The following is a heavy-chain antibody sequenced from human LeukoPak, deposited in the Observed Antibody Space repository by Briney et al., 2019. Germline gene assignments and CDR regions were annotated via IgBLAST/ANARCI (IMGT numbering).Heavy chain of an antibody. D-gene: IGHD1-26*01. CDR1: GFTFSSYS. CDR3: ARTEGELLSDGYFDY. CDR2: ISSSSSTI. V-gene: IGHV3-48*01. J-gene: IGHJ4*02. Sequence: HPGGSLRLSCAASGFTFSSYSMSWVRQAPGKGLEWVSYISSSSSTIYYADSVKGRFTISRDNAKNSLYLQMNSLRAEDTAVYYCARTEGELLSDGYFDYWGQGTLVTVSS.